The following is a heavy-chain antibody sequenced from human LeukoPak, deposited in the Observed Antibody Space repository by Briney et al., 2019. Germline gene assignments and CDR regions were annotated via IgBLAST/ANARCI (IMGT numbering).Heavy chain of an antibody. J-gene: IGHJ4*02. CDR2: ISGSGSNT. D-gene: IGHD3-10*01. V-gene: IGHV3-23*01. CDR1: GFTFSSYG. Sequence: GGSLRLSCVVSGFTFSSYGMSWVRQAPGKGLEWVSAISGSGSNTYYADSVKGRFTISRDNAKNSLYLQMNSLRAEDTAVYYCARDGPRGGYWGQGTLVTVSS. CDR3: ARDGPRGGY.